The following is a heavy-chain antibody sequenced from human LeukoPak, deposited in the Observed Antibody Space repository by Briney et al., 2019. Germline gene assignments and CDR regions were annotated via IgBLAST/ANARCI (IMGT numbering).Heavy chain of an antibody. D-gene: IGHD2-15*01. Sequence: SVKVSCKASGFTFTSSAMQWVRQARGQRLEWIGWIVVGSGNTNYAQKFQERVTITRDKSTSTAYMELSSLRSEDTAVYYCASGLGGYCSGGSCHPERPDYYYGMDVWGQGTTVTVSS. J-gene: IGHJ6*02. CDR2: IVVGSGNT. CDR1: GFTFTSSA. V-gene: IGHV1-58*02. CDR3: ASGLGGYCSGGSCHPERPDYYYGMDV.